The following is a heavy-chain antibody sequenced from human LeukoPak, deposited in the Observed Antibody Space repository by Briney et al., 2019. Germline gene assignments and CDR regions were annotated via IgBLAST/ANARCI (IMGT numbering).Heavy chain of an antibody. CDR1: GFTFSNAW. CDR3: AQGRVRDF. Sequence: AGGSLRLSCAASGFTFSNAWMTWVRQAPGKGLEWVGRIRPKADGGTTDYAAPVKGRFIISRDDSKNMLYLQMNSLNTDDTAIYYCAQGRVRDFWGQGTLVIVSS. J-gene: IGHJ4*02. D-gene: IGHD3-10*01. V-gene: IGHV3-15*01. CDR2: IRPKADGGTT.